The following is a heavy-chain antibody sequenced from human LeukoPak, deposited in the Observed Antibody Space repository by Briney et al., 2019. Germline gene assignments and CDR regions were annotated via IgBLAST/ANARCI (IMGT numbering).Heavy chain of an antibody. CDR1: GFSFSSYG. CDR2: IRYDGYNK. V-gene: IGHV3-30*02. Sequence: PGGSLRLSCAASGFSFSSYGMHWVRQAPGRGLEWVAIIRYDGYNKNYADSVKGRFTISRDNSKNTLYLQMNSLRAEDTAVYYCAKDRRGATRSSLDYWGQGTLVTVSS. J-gene: IGHJ4*02. D-gene: IGHD5-24*01. CDR3: AKDRRGATRSSLDY.